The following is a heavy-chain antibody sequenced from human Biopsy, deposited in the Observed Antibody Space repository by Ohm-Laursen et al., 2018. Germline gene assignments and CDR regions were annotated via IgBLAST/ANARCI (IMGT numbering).Heavy chain of an antibody. V-gene: IGHV4-39*01. D-gene: IGHD3-22*01. Sequence: LRLSCTASGFTFSSYEMNWVRQPPGKGLEWIGSIFYRGGTHYKPSLKSRVNISVDTSKNQFSLKLNSVTAADTAVYYCARDYDTSGYYYVSWGQGTLVTVSS. CDR3: ARDYDTSGYYYVS. CDR1: GFTFSSYE. J-gene: IGHJ5*02. CDR2: IFYRGGT.